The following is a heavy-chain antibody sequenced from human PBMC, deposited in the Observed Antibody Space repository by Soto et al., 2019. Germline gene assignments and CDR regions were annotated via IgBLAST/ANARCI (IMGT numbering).Heavy chain of an antibody. CDR3: AKGLMIVVRYDAFDI. J-gene: IGHJ3*02. D-gene: IGHD3-22*01. CDR1: GFTFSSYA. CDR2: ISGSGGST. V-gene: IGHV3-23*01. Sequence: TGGSLRLSCAASGFTFSSYAMSWVRQAPGKGLEWVSAISGSGGSTYYADSVKGRFTISRDNSKNTLYLQMNSLRAEDTAVYYCAKGLMIVVRYDAFDIWGQGTMVTVSS.